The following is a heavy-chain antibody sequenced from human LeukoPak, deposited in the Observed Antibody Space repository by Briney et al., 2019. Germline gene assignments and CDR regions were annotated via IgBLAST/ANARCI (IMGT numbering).Heavy chain of an antibody. V-gene: IGHV4-39*01. J-gene: IGHJ5*02. D-gene: IGHD3-9*01. CDR2: IYYIGRT. CDR3: TRHPTGFPNWFDP. CDR1: GGSIISGSYN. Sequence: ETKSLTCTVSGGSIISGSYNWAWIRQPPGKGLEWIATIYYIGRTDYNPSLGTRLTISVDTSKNQFSLKLTSVTAADTAVYYCTRHPTGFPNWFDPWGQGTLV.